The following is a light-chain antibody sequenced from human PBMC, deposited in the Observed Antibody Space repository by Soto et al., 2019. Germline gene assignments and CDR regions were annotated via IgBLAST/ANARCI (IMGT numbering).Light chain of an antibody. CDR2: GAS. CDR3: MQALQTPLT. Sequence: DIGLTQSPGTVSLSPGERATLSCRASQSVSSSYLAWYQQKPGQAPRLLIYGASSRATGIPDRFSGSGSGTDFTLKISRVEAEDVGVYYCMQALQTPLTFGQGTRLEI. V-gene: IGKV3-20*01. CDR1: QSVSSSY. J-gene: IGKJ5*01.